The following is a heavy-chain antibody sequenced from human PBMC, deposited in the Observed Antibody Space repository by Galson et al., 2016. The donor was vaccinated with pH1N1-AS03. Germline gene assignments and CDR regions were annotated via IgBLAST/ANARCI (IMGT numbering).Heavy chain of an antibody. Sequence: SLRLSCAASGFTFSSHGMHWVRQAPRKGLEWVSVIYGGGDTFYADSVKGRFTISRDNSKNTVYLQMNSLRVEDTAVYYCAREPWGSTQCADWGQGTLVTVS. D-gene: IGHD7-27*01. V-gene: IGHV3-53*01. J-gene: IGHJ4*02. CDR1: GFTFSSHG. CDR2: IYGGGDT. CDR3: AREPWGSTQCAD.